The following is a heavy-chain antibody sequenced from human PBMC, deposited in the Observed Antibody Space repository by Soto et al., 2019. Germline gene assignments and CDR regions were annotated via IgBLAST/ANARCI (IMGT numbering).Heavy chain of an antibody. CDR1: GFTFSYYA. Sequence: SXGSLRLSCAASGFTFSYYAMHWVRQAPGKGLEYASAISINGGSTYYADSVKGRFTISRDDSKKTLSLQMSSLRAEDTAVYYYVRAETTLTSWFDLWGQGTLVTVSS. CDR2: ISINGGST. J-gene: IGHJ5*02. V-gene: IGHV3-64D*06. CDR3: VRAETTLTSWFDL. D-gene: IGHD4-17*01.